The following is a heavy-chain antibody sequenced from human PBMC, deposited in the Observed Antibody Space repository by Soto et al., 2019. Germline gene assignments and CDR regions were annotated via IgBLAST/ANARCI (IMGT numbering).Heavy chain of an antibody. J-gene: IGHJ4*02. Sequence: SETLSLTCTVSGGSISSSSYYWGWIRQPPGKGLEWIGSIYYSGSTYYNPSLKSRVTISVDTSKNQFSLKLSSVTAADTAVYYCATELPYGGLHWGQGTLVTVSS. V-gene: IGHV4-39*01. D-gene: IGHD1-26*01. CDR1: GGSISSSSYY. CDR3: ATELPYGGLH. CDR2: IYYSGST.